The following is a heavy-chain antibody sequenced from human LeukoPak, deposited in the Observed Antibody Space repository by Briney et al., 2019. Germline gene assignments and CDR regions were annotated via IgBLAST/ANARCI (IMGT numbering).Heavy chain of an antibody. CDR1: GGSISSSDYY. V-gene: IGHV4-39*07. D-gene: IGHD3-10*01. Sequence: PSETLSLTCTVSGGSISSSDYYWGWIRQPPGKGLEWIGTIYYTGSTYYNPSLNGRVTIPVDTSKDQFSLKLTSVTAADTAVYYCARVLSGYASGKGHFDYWGQGVLVIVSS. J-gene: IGHJ4*02. CDR3: ARVLSGYASGKGHFDY. CDR2: IYYTGST.